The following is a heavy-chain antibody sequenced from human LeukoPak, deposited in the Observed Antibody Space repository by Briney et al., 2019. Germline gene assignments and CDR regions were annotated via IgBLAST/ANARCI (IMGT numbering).Heavy chain of an antibody. J-gene: IGHJ5*02. Sequence: PGGSLRLSCVASGITFSNYAVSWVRQAPEKGLDWVSVISGSAHKIRYADSVKGRSTISRDNSKNTLYLQMNSLRAEDTAVYYCAKDRSYSSSNWFDPWGQGTLVTVSS. CDR2: ISGSAHKI. D-gene: IGHD6-6*01. CDR3: AKDRSYSSSNWFDP. V-gene: IGHV3-23*01. CDR1: GITFSNYA.